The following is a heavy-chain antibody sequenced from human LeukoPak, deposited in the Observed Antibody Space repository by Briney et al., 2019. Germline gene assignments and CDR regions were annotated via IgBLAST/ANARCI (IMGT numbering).Heavy chain of an antibody. J-gene: IGHJ4*02. Sequence: PSETLSLTCTVSGYSISSGLYWGWIRQPPGKGLECIGSIYHSGSTYYNPSLKSRVTISVDTSKNQFSLNLSSVTAADTAMYYCARAVGTSRNFFDYWGQGTLVTVSS. V-gene: IGHV4-38-2*02. CDR2: IYHSGST. CDR3: ARAVGTSRNFFDY. CDR1: GYSISSGLY. D-gene: IGHD4-23*01.